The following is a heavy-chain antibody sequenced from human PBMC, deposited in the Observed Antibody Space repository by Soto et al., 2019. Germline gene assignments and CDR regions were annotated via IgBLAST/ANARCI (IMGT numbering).Heavy chain of an antibody. CDR2: TYYRSKWYN. V-gene: IGHV6-1*01. Sequence: SPTLSLTCVISGDSVSSNSAAWNWIRQSPSTGLEWLGRTYYRSKWYNDYAVSVKSRITINPDTSKNQFSLQLNSVTPEDTAVYYCPTDDSTGYSRCFYYYGMDVWGQVTTVTVSS. CDR3: PTDDSTGYSRCFYYYGMDV. CDR1: GDSVSSNSAA. D-gene: IGHD3-22*01. J-gene: IGHJ6*02.